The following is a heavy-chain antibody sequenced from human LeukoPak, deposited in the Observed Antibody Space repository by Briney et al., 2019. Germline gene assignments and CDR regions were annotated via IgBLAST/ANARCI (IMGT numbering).Heavy chain of an antibody. Sequence: PGGSLRLSCAASGFTFNNYAMSWVRQAPGKGLEWVSAIGDNGGDTKYADSVKGRFTISRDNSKNTLYLQMNSLRAEDTAVYYCATKLAFDYWGQGTLVTVSS. D-gene: IGHD3-16*01. CDR2: IGDNGGDT. CDR3: ATKLAFDY. J-gene: IGHJ4*02. V-gene: IGHV3-23*01. CDR1: GFTFNNYA.